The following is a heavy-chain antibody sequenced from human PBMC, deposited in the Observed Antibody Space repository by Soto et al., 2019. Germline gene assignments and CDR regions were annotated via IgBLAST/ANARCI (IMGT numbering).Heavy chain of an antibody. Sequence: ASVKVSCKASGYTFTSYAMHWVRQAPGQRLEWMGWINAGNGNTKYSQKFQGRVTITRDTSASTAYMELSSLRSEDTAVYYCARDGIAVAGGYFDYWGQGTLVTVSS. CDR2: INAGNGNT. CDR3: ARDGIAVAGGYFDY. J-gene: IGHJ4*02. V-gene: IGHV1-3*01. D-gene: IGHD6-19*01. CDR1: GYTFTSYA.